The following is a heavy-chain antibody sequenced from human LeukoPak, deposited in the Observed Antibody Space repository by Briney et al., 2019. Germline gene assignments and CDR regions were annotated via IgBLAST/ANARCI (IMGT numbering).Heavy chain of an antibody. J-gene: IGHJ6*02. D-gene: IGHD2-2*01. Sequence: GASVKVSCKASGYTFTGYYMHWVRQAPGQGLEWMGSINPNSGGTNYAQKFQGRVTMTRDTSISTAYMELSRLRFDDTAVYYCASYCSSTSCTIDYYGMDVWGQGTTVTVSS. V-gene: IGHV1-2*02. CDR1: GYTFTGYY. CDR2: INPNSGGT. CDR3: ASYCSSTSCTIDYYGMDV.